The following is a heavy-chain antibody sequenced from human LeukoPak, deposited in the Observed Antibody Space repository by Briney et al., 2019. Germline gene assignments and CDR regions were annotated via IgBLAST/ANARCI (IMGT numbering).Heavy chain of an antibody. D-gene: IGHD3-3*01. Sequence: SGPTLVNPTQTLTLTCTFSGFSLSTSGVRVSWIRHPPGKSLEWLARIDLDDDKFYNTSLKTRLTISKDTSKNQVVLTMTHMDPVDTATYYCARMGLRFLHVFDMWGQGTMVTVSS. J-gene: IGHJ3*02. CDR1: GFSLSTSGVR. V-gene: IGHV2-70*04. CDR3: ARMGLRFLHVFDM. CDR2: IDLDDDK.